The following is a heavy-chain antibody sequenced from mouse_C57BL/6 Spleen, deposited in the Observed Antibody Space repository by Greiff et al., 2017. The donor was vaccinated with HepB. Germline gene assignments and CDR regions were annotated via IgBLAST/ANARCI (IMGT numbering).Heavy chain of an antibody. CDR3: ARGGYYFDY. CDR1: GYAFSSSW. D-gene: IGHD1-1*02. V-gene: IGHV1-82*01. CDR2: IYPGDGDT. Sequence: QVQLQQSGPELVKPGASVKISCKASGYAFSSSWINWVKQRPGKGLEWIGRIYPGDGDTNYNGKFKGKATLTADKSSSTAYMQLSSLTSEDSAVYFCARGGYYFDYWGQGTTLTVSS. J-gene: IGHJ2*01.